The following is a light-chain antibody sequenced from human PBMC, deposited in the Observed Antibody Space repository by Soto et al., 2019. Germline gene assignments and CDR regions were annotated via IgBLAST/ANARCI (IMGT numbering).Light chain of an antibody. CDR2: GAS. V-gene: IGKV3-20*01. J-gene: IGKJ5*01. CDR1: QSVSSSY. Sequence: EIVLTQSPGTLSLSPGERATLSCRASQSVSSSYLAWSQQKPSQATRPLIYGASSRATGIADRFSGSGCGTEFTLTISSLQSEDFAVYYCQQYNYWPPKITFGQGTRLEIK. CDR3: QQYNYWPPKIT.